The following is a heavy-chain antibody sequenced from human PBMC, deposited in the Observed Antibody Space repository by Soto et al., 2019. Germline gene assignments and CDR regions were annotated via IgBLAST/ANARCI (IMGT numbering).Heavy chain of an antibody. CDR3: ARGYSYGKYDS. Sequence: PSETLSLTCIVSGGSISGYSCTWIRKAPGKGLEWIGYIYYTGNTNYNASLRSRVTISMDTSKTQFSLRLTSVTAADTAVYYCARGYSYGKYDSWGQGTLVTVSS. CDR2: IYYTGNT. CDR1: GGSISGYS. D-gene: IGHD5-18*01. J-gene: IGHJ4*02. V-gene: IGHV4-59*01.